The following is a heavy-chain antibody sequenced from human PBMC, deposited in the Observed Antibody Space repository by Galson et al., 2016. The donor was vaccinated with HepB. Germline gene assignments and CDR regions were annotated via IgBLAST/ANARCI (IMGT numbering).Heavy chain of an antibody. V-gene: IGHV5-51*01. J-gene: IGHJ4*02. Sequence: QSGAEVKKPGESLKISCLNSGYHFSKFWIGWVRQEPGKGLEWMGIIYPDDSDTRYSPSFAGQVTISADRSTSTVYLQWSSLKASDTAMYFCARAYYFDSSGCYFDYWGLGTLVTVSS. CDR2: IYPDDSDT. CDR3: ARAYYFDSSGCYFDY. CDR1: GYHFSKFW. D-gene: IGHD3-22*01.